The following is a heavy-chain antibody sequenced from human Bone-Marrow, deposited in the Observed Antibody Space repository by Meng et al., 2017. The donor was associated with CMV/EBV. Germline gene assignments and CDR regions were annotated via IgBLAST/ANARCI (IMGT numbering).Heavy chain of an antibody. V-gene: IGHV3-30*04. D-gene: IGHD3-3*01. Sequence: GESLKISCAVSGITFDTFAMYWARQAPGKGLECVAVISYDGGTKYYADSVKGRFTISRDNRKNTLYLQMNSLRAEDTAVYYCAGALNWSGYYVYYYYGMDVWGQGTTVTVSS. CDR2: ISYDGGTK. CDR1: GITFDTFA. CDR3: AGALNWSGYYVYYYYGMDV. J-gene: IGHJ6*02.